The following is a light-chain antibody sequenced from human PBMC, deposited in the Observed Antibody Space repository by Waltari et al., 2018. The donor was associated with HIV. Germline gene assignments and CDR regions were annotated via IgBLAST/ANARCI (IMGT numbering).Light chain of an antibody. J-gene: IGLJ2*01. CDR2: NVS. CDR3: SSYTSSSTLV. V-gene: IGLV2-14*01. Sequence: QSALTQPASVSGSPGQSITISCPGTSSDVGGYNSVSWYQQHQGKATKLMIYNVSNRPSGVSNRFSGSKSGNTASLTISVLQAEDEADYYCSSYTSSSTLVFGGGTKLTVL. CDR1: SSDVGGYNS.